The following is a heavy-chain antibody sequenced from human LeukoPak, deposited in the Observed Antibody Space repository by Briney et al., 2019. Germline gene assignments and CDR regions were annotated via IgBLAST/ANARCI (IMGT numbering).Heavy chain of an antibody. V-gene: IGHV4-59*01. J-gene: IGHJ6*02. D-gene: IGHD3-22*01. CDR2: IYYSGST. Sequence: SDTLSLTCTVSGGSISSYYWSWIRQPPGKGLEWIGYIYYSGSTNYNPSLKSRVTISVDTSKKQCSLKLSSVTAADTAVYYCARVEGSYYYDSSGYYPYYYYYYGMDVWGQGTTVTVSS. CDR1: GGSISSYY. CDR3: ARVEGSYYYDSSGYYPYYYYYYGMDV.